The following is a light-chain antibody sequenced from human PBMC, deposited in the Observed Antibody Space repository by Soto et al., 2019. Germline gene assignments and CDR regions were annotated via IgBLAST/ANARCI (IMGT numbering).Light chain of an antibody. CDR1: SSDVGGYKY. V-gene: IGLV2-8*01. J-gene: IGLJ2*01. CDR2: EVT. Sequence: QSALTQPPSASGSPGQSVTISCAGTSSDVGGYKYVSWYQQHPGKAPKLMIYEVTKRPSGVPDRFSGSKSGNTASLPVSGLQAEDEADYYCSSYAGSNNLVFGGGTKVTVL. CDR3: SSYAGSNNLV.